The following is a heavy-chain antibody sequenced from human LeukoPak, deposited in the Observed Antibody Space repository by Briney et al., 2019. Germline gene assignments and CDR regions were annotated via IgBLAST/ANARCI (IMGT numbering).Heavy chain of an antibody. CDR3: ARAKVGKWLWSENPGGDAFDI. CDR2: ISSSSSYI. D-gene: IGHD5-18*01. Sequence: KPGGTLRLSCAASGFTFSSYSMNWVRQAPGKGLEWVSSISSSSSYIYYADSVKGRFTISRDNAKNSLYLQMNSLRAEDTAVYYCARAKVGKWLWSENPGGDAFDIWGQGTMVTVSS. V-gene: IGHV3-21*01. CDR1: GFTFSSYS. J-gene: IGHJ3*02.